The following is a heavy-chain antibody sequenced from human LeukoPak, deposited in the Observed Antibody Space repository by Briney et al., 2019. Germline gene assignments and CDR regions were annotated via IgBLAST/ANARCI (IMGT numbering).Heavy chain of an antibody. CDR1: GFTFSHFG. Sequence: WGSLRLSCETSGFTFSHFGMHWVRQAPGKGLELVGVIWSDSTNQYYADSVKGRFTISRANFRRTVSLEMNSLRAADTAVYYCAKDAPRGFDYSNSLEHWGQGSLVIVSS. D-gene: IGHD4-11*01. CDR3: AKDAPRGFDYSNSLEH. V-gene: IGHV3-33*06. J-gene: IGHJ5*02. CDR2: IWSDSTNQ.